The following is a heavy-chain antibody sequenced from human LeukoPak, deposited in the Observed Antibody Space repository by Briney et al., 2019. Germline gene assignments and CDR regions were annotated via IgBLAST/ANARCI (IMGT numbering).Heavy chain of an antibody. V-gene: IGHV4-61*02. D-gene: IGHD2-2*01. J-gene: IGHJ6*03. Sequence: SQTLSLTCTVSGGSISSGSYYWSRIRQPAGKGLEWIGRIYTSGSTNYNPSLKSRVTISVDTSKNQFSLKLSSVTAADTAVYYCSGVPAAPTYYYYYMDVWGKGTTVTVSS. CDR2: IYTSGST. CDR3: SGVPAAPTYYYYYMDV. CDR1: GGSISSGSYY.